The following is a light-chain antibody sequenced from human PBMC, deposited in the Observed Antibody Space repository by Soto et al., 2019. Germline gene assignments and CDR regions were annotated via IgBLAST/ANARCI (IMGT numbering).Light chain of an antibody. J-gene: IGLJ3*02. CDR3: CSYAGRYTWL. CDR2: DVS. V-gene: IGLV2-11*01. Sequence: QSALTQPRSVSGSPGQSVTISCSGTSSDVGAYNLVSWYQQHPGEAPKLMIHDVSARPSGVPDRFSGSKSGNTASLTISGLQAEDEADYYCCSYAGRYTWLFGGGTKLTVL. CDR1: SSDVGAYNL.